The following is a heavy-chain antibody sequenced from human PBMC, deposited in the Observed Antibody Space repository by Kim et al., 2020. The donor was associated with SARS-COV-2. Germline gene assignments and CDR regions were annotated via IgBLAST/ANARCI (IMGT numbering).Heavy chain of an antibody. Sequence: SETLSLTCTVSGCSISSSSSYWDWIRQPPGKGLEWIGSIYYSGSAYYNPSLKSRVTISVDTSKNQFSLKLSSVTAADTAVYYCARQKQWLAPLDYWGQGT. V-gene: IGHV4-39*01. CDR2: IYYSGSA. J-gene: IGHJ4*02. D-gene: IGHD6-19*01. CDR3: ARQKQWLAPLDY. CDR1: GCSISSSSSY.